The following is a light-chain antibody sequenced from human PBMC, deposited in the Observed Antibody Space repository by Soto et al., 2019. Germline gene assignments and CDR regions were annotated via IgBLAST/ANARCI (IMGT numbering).Light chain of an antibody. J-gene: IGKJ3*01. CDR1: QDINTY. Sequence: EVVLTQSPATLSLSPGEKATLSCRASQDINTYLGWYQQKPGQAPRLLIYDASNRATGIPDRFSGSGSGTDFTLTINSLEPEDFAVYYCQHYGTSPILTFGPGTKVDL. V-gene: IGKV3-11*01. CDR3: QHYGTSPILT. CDR2: DAS.